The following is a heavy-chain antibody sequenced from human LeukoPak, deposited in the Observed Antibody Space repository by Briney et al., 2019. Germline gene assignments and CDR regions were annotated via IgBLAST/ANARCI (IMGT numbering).Heavy chain of an antibody. CDR3: LSGSYY. V-gene: IGHV3-30*14. Sequence: GRSLRLSCAASGFTFSSYAMHWVRQAPGKGLEWVAVISYDGSNKYYADSVKGRFTISRDNSKNTLYLQMSSLRAEDTAVYYCLSGSYYWGQGTLVTVSS. CDR1: GFTFSSYA. J-gene: IGHJ4*02. CDR2: ISYDGSNK. D-gene: IGHD1-26*01.